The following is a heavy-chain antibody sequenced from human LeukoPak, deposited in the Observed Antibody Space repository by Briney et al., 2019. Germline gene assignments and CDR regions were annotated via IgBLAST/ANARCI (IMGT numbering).Heavy chain of an antibody. CDR2: INQDEGEK. V-gene: IGHV3-7*01. D-gene: IGHD6-13*01. Sequence: GGSLRLSCAASGFTFRDSWMSLVRQAPGKGLEWVANINQDEGEKYYVESVKGRLTISRDNAKNSLYLQMNSLRVEDTAVYFCARGRAYSAWGQGTLVTVSS. J-gene: IGHJ4*02. CDR1: GFTFRDSW. CDR3: ARGRAYSA.